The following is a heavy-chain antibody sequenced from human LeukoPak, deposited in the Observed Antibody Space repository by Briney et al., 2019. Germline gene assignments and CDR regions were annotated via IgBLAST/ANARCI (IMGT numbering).Heavy chain of an antibody. CDR2: ISSSGNYI. D-gene: IGHD3-16*01. CDR3: VSGGVATWWDIDY. CDR1: GFTFSSYS. J-gene: IGHJ4*02. Sequence: PGGSLRLSCAVSGFTFSSYSMNWVRQAPGKGLEWVSSISSSGNYIYYADSVMGRFTISRDNAKNSLYLQMNSLRADDTAVYYCVSGGVATWWDIDYWGQGTLVTVSS. V-gene: IGHV3-21*01.